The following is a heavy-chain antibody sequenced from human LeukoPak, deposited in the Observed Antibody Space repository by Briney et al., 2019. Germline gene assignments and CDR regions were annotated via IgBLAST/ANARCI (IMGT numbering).Heavy chain of an antibody. Sequence: GASVKVSCKASGYTFINFYLHWVRQAPGQGFEWLGIINPNDGSTTYTQAQRFKGRVTMTRDMSTSTVYMELSTLRFEDTAVYYCARDQGGAAGGSLDPWGQGTLVTVSS. CDR2: INPNDGST. D-gene: IGHD6-13*01. V-gene: IGHV1-46*01. CDR3: ARDQGGAAGGSLDP. CDR1: GYTFINFY. J-gene: IGHJ5*02.